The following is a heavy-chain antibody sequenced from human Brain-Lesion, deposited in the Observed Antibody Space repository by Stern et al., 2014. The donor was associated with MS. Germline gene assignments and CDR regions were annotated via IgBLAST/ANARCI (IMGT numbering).Heavy chain of an antibody. CDR3: ARFYHSSGYCDY. J-gene: IGHJ4*02. CDR1: GYSFNTYW. CDR2: FYPGGSET. Sequence: VQLVQSGAEVKKPGESLKISCKGSGYSFNTYWIGWVRQMPGKGLEWVGIFYPGGSETRYSPSFQGQVTFSADKSISTAYLQWSRLKASDTAMYYCARFYHSSGYCDYWGQGTLVTVSS. D-gene: IGHD3-22*01. V-gene: IGHV5-51*01.